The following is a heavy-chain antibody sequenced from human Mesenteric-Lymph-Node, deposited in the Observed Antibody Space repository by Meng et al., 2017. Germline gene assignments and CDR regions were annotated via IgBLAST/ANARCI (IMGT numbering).Heavy chain of an antibody. CDR1: GASISVGGYY. CDR2: TDYGGTA. D-gene: IGHD2-15*01. V-gene: IGHV4-39*07. Sequence: SETLSLTCSVSGASISVGGYYWGWIRQPPGKGLEWIGTTDYGGTAYYSPSLKSRVTISADRSKEQFSLKLRSVTAADTAVYFCARPIGSKNAFDIWGQGTTVTVSS. CDR3: ARPIGSKNAFDI. J-gene: IGHJ3*02.